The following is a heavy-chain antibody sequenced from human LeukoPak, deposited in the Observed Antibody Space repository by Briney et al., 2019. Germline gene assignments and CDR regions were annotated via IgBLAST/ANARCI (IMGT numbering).Heavy chain of an antibody. CDR3: AKDHGAVADYTDY. CDR1: GFTVSSNY. D-gene: IGHD6-19*01. V-gene: IGHV3-23*01. J-gene: IGHJ4*02. Sequence: TGGSLRLSCAASGFTVSSNYMSWVRQAPGKGLEWVSAISGSGGSTYYADSVKGRFTISRDNSKNTLYLQMNSLRAEDTAVYYCAKDHGAVADYTDYWGQGTLVTVSS. CDR2: ISGSGGST.